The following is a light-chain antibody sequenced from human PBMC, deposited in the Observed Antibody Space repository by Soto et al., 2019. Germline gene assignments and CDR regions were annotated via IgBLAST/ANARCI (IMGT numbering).Light chain of an antibody. J-gene: IGKJ2*01. V-gene: IGKV3-20*01. Sequence: EIVLTQSPGTLSLSPGERATLSCRASQSVCSNYLAWYQQKPGQAPRLLIYGASSRATGIPDRFSGSGSGTDFTLTISRLEPEDFAVYYCQHYGRSPYTFGQGTKLEIK. CDR2: GAS. CDR1: QSVCSNY. CDR3: QHYGRSPYT.